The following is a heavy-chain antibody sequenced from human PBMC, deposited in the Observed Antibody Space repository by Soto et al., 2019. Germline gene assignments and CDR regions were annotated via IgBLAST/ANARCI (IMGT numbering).Heavy chain of an antibody. CDR1: GGSISSYY. CDR2: MYNSGST. CDR3: ARTGDYYDSSGYNSPDAFDI. D-gene: IGHD3-22*01. Sequence: PSETLSLTCTVSGGSISSYYWTWIRQPPGKGLEWIGFMYNSGSTHYNPSLKSRVTISLDTSKNQFSLNLRSVTAADTAVYYCARTGDYYDSSGYNSPDAFDIWGQGTMVT. J-gene: IGHJ3*02. V-gene: IGHV4-59*08.